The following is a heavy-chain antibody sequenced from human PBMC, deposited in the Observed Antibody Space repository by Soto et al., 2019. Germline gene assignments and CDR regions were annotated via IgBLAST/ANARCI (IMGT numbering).Heavy chain of an antibody. CDR3: AGEGWESRSPRIEF. D-gene: IGHD3-16*01. Sequence: DVPLLESGGGLVQSGGSLRLSCAASGFVFTTYGMSWIRQAPGRGLEWVSTISGSGGDTDYADSVKGRFTISRDNSRNTVSLQMNTLRVDDTAVYYCAGEGWESRSPRIEFWGQGSLVAVST. CDR1: GFVFTTYG. V-gene: IGHV3-23*01. CDR2: ISGSGGDT. J-gene: IGHJ1*01.